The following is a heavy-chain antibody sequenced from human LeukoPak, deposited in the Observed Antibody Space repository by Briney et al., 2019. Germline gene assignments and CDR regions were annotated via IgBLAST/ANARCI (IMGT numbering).Heavy chain of an antibody. J-gene: IGHJ4*02. CDR1: GGSISSSSYY. CDR2: IYYSGST. D-gene: IGHD3-10*02. Sequence: SETLSLTCPVSGGSISSSSYYWGWIRQPPGKGLEWIGSIYYSGSTYYNPSLKSRVTISVHTSKNQFSLKLSSVTAADTAVYYCAREGCSGSHWGQGTLVTVSS. CDR3: AREGCSGSH. V-gene: IGHV4-39*07.